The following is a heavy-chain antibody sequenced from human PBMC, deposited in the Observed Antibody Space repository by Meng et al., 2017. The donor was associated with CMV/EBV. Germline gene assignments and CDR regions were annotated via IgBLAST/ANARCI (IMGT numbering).Heavy chain of an antibody. Sequence: GESLKISCAASGFIFSSYSMNWVRQAPGKGLEWVSSISSSSSYIYYADSVKGRFTISRDNAKNSLYLQMNSLRAEDTAVYYCARAEDIVVVPAARHLYYYYYGMDVWDQGTTVTVSS. V-gene: IGHV3-21*01. D-gene: IGHD2-2*01. CDR3: ARAEDIVVVPAARHLYYYYYGMDV. CDR1: GFIFSSYS. J-gene: IGHJ6*02. CDR2: ISSSSSYI.